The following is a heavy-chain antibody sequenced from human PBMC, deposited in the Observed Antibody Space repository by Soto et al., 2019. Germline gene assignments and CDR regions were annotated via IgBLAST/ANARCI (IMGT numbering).Heavy chain of an antibody. V-gene: IGHV3-11*01. CDR2: ISGSGSTI. CDR1: GFTFSDYY. CDR3: ASGVAASHFYYYYMDV. J-gene: IGHJ6*03. Sequence: PGGSLSLSCAASGFTFSDYYMSWIRQAPGKGLEWVSYISGSGSTIYYADSVKGRFTISRDNAKNSLHLQMNSLRAEDTAVYYCASGVAASHFYYYYMDVWGKGTTVTVSS. D-gene: IGHD2-15*01.